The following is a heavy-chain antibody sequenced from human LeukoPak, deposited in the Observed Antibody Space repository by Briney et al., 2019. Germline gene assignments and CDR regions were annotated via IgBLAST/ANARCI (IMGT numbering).Heavy chain of an antibody. V-gene: IGHV4-4*09. D-gene: IGHD6-19*01. J-gene: IGHJ4*02. Sequence: SETLSLTCNVSGASMSSNYWSWIRQPPGKGLDWIGYIYHSGNTNYSPSLESRVTMSVDESKNQFSLRVHFVSAADTAVYYCASTRRAAVAGRFDSWGQGTLVTVSS. CDR1: GASMSSNY. CDR2: IYHSGNT. CDR3: ASTRRAAVAGRFDS.